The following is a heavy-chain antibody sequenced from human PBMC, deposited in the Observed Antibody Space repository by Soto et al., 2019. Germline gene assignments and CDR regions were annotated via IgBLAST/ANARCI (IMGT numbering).Heavy chain of an antibody. CDR1: GGSISSSNYY. CDR2: SGTT. D-gene: IGHD4-17*01. Sequence: QLQLQESGPGLVKPSETLSLTCTVSGGSISSSNYYWTWIRQPPGKGLEWIGSGTTYNPSLRSRVTISVDASKNQFSLKLNSVNAADTAVYHCATYGGGTGRFDFWGQGILVTVSS. V-gene: IGHV4-39*01. CDR3: ATYGGGTGRFDF. J-gene: IGHJ4*02.